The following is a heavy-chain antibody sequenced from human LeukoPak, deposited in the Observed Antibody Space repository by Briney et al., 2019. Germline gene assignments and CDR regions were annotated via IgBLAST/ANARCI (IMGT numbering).Heavy chain of an antibody. Sequence: PSETLSLTCTVSGGSISSSSYYWGWIRQPPGKGLEWIGSIYYSGSTYYNPSLKSRVTISVDTSKNQFSLKLSSVTAADTAVYYCARVDSDYVFDYWGQGTLVTVSS. D-gene: IGHD5-12*01. V-gene: IGHV4-39*07. CDR1: GGSISSSSYY. CDR3: ARVDSDYVFDY. J-gene: IGHJ4*02. CDR2: IYYSGST.